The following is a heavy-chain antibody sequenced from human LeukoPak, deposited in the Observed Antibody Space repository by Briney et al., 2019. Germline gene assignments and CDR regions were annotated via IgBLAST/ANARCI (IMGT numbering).Heavy chain of an antibody. D-gene: IGHD3-10*01. V-gene: IGHV3-48*04. CDR3: ARDVRAGTNWFDP. Sequence: GGSLRLSCAASGFTFSSYSMNWVRQAPGKGLEWGSYISSSGSTIYYADSVKGRFTISRDNAKNSLYLQMNSLRAEDTAVYYCARDVRAGTNWFDPWGQGTLVTVSS. CDR2: ISSSGSTI. J-gene: IGHJ5*02. CDR1: GFTFSSYS.